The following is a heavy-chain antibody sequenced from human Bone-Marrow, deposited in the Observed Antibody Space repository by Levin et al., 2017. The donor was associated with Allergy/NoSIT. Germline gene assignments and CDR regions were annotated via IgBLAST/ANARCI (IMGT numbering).Heavy chain of an antibody. CDR2: ITSDGSVT. CDR1: GYTFSNYY. D-gene: IGHD2-2*01. J-gene: IGHJ4*02. V-gene: IGHV3-74*01. Sequence: PGESLKISCAASGYTFSNYYLHWVRQAAGKGLVWVSRITSDGSVTNYADSVKGRFTISRDNAKNTLYLQMNSLSAEDTAVYYCARGGCSSTSCLDYWGQGTLVTVSS. CDR3: ARGGCSSTSCLDY.